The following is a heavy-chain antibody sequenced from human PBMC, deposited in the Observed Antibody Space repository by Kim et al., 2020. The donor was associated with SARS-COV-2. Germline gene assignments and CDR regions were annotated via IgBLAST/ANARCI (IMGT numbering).Heavy chain of an antibody. CDR3: AGHLGPSGGVFDY. V-gene: IGHV4-39*01. CDR2: IYYSGNT. J-gene: IGHJ4*02. CDR1: GGSISSSSYY. Sequence: SETLSLTCTVSGGSISSSSYYWGWLRHPPGKGLEWIGSIYYSGNTYYNPAIKSRVTISVDTPKNQFSLKLSSVTAADTAVYYCAGHLGPSGGVFDYWGQGTLVTDSS. D-gene: IGHD3-16*01.